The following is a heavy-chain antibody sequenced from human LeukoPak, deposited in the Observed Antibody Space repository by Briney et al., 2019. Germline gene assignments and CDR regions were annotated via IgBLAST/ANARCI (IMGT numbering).Heavy chain of an antibody. CDR3: AKQDGYSSSWYVIDY. Sequence: GGSLRLSCAASGFTFSSYGMSWVRQAPGKGLEWVSAISGSGGSTYYADSVKGRFTISRDNSKNTLYLQMNSLRAEDTAVYYCAKQDGYSSSWYVIDYWGQGTLVTVSS. J-gene: IGHJ4*02. D-gene: IGHD6-13*01. V-gene: IGHV3-23*01. CDR1: GFTFSSYG. CDR2: ISGSGGST.